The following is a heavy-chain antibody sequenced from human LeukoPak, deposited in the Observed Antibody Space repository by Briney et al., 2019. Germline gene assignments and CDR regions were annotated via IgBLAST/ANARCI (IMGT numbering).Heavy chain of an antibody. V-gene: IGHV5-51*01. CDR2: IYPGGSET. D-gene: IGHD5-24*01. J-gene: IGHJ4*02. CDR1: GYRFSSYW. Sequence: GESLKISCKGLGYRFSSYWNAWVRPRPGKGLEWMGIIYPGGSETRYDPSVQGQVTISADRSTSTAYLQWSSLRASDTAMYYCARASRDGYNQNFDHWGQGTLVTVSS. CDR3: ARASRDGYNQNFDH.